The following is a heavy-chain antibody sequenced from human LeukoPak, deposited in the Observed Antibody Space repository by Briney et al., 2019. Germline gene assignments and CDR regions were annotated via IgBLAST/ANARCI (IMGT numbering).Heavy chain of an antibody. CDR1: GGSISGDY. J-gene: IGHJ6*03. V-gene: IGHV4-59*01. CDR2: IYYTGST. Sequence: PSETLSLTCTVSGGSISGDYWSWIRQPSGKGLEWIGYIYYTGSTNYNPSLKSRVTISVDTSKNQFSLKLSSVTAADTAVYYCARVALYRFFDYYYYYMDVWGKGTTVTVSS. CDR3: ARVALYRFFDYYYYYMDV. D-gene: IGHD3-3*01.